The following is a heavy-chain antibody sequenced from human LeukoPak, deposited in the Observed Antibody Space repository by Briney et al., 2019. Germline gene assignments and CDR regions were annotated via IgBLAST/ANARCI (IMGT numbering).Heavy chain of an antibody. D-gene: IGHD4-17*01. CDR1: GYTFTGYY. Sequence: ASVKVSCKASGYTFTGYYMHWVRQAPGQGLEWMGWINPNSGGTNYAQKFQGRVTMTRDTSISTAYMELSRLRSDDTAVYYCARAADGDDWDYYYMDVWGKGTTVTVSS. CDR2: INPNSGGT. J-gene: IGHJ6*03. V-gene: IGHV1-2*02. CDR3: ARAADGDDWDYYYMDV.